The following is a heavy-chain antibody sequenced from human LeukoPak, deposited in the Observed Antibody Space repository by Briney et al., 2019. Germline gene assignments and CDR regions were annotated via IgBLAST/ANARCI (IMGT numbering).Heavy chain of an antibody. V-gene: IGHV3-43*01. CDR1: GFTFDEST. CDR2: ISWDGGST. Sequence: GSLRLSCAASGFTFDESTMQWVRQGPGKGLEWVALISWDGGSTYYADSVKGRFTISRDNSKNFVYLQMNSLRAEDTAVYYCARVDSSGYRHYYGMDVWGQGTTVTVSS. D-gene: IGHD3-22*01. J-gene: IGHJ6*02. CDR3: ARVDSSGYRHYYGMDV.